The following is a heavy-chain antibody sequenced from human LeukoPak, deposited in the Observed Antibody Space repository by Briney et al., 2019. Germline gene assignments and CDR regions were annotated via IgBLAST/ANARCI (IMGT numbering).Heavy chain of an antibody. CDR3: ARDRRWELLHGAAFDI. J-gene: IGHJ3*02. Sequence: PSETLSLTCTVSGGSISSYYWSWIRQPPGKGLEWIGYIYYSGSTNYNPSLKSRVTISVDTSKNQFSLKLSSVTAADTAVYYCARDRRWELLHGAAFDIWGQGTMVTVSS. CDR1: GGSISSYY. CDR2: IYYSGST. D-gene: IGHD1-26*01. V-gene: IGHV4-59*01.